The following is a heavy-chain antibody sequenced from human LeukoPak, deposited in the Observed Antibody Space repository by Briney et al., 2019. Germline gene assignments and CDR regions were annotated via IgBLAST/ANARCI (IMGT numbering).Heavy chain of an antibody. Sequence: ASVKVSCKASGYTFTGYYMHWVRQAPGQGLEWMGWINPNSGGTNYAQKFQGRVTMTRDTSISTAYMELSRPRSDDTAMYYCARVGEYSSSWSTLFFDYWGQGTLVTVSS. V-gene: IGHV1-2*02. J-gene: IGHJ4*02. CDR2: INPNSGGT. CDR1: GYTFTGYY. CDR3: ARVGEYSSSWSTLFFDY. D-gene: IGHD6-13*01.